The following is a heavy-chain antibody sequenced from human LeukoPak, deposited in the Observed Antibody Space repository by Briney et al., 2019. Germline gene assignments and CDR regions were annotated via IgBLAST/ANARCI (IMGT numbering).Heavy chain of an antibody. CDR3: ARAPENDGSGSYED. V-gene: IGHV4-4*02. Sequence: SGTLSLTCAVSGGSISSSNWWSWVRQPPGKGLEWIGEIYRSGSTNYNPSLKSRVTISVDKSKNQFSLKLSSVTAADTAVYYCARAPENDGSGSYEDWGQGTLVTVSS. D-gene: IGHD3-10*01. CDR2: IYRSGST. J-gene: IGHJ4*02. CDR1: GGSISSSNW.